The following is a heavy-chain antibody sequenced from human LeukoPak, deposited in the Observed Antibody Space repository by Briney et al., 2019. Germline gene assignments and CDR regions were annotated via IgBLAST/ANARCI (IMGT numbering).Heavy chain of an antibody. Sequence: AGGSLRLSCAASEFTFITYNMHWVRQAPGKGLEWVSSIGGGSNYIYYADSLKGRFTISRDNAKNSLYLQMNSLRADDTAVYYCARDRVTAFGGGNWFDPWGQGTLVTVSS. CDR3: ARDRVTAFGGGNWFDP. J-gene: IGHJ5*02. V-gene: IGHV3-21*01. D-gene: IGHD3-16*01. CDR2: IGGGSNYI. CDR1: EFTFITYN.